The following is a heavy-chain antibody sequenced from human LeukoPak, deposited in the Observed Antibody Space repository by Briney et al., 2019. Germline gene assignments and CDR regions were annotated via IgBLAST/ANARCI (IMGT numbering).Heavy chain of an antibody. J-gene: IGHJ4*02. V-gene: IGHV3-7*03. Sequence: GGSLRLSCAASGFTFSSYWMSWVRQAPGKGLEWVANIKQDGSEKYYVDSVKGRFTISRDNAKNSLYLQMHSLRAEDTAVYYCAREAARVVAAHFDYWGQGTLVTVSS. CDR3: AREAARVVAAHFDY. CDR2: IKQDGSEK. CDR1: GFTFSSYW. D-gene: IGHD2-15*01.